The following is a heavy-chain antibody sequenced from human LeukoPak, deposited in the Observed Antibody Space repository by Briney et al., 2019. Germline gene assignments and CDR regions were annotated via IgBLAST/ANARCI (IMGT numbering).Heavy chain of an antibody. D-gene: IGHD6-13*01. CDR3: ASSPPYSSSWYWYY. V-gene: IGHV4-34*01. J-gene: IGHJ4*02. CDR2: INHSGST. Sequence: SETLSLTCAVYGGSFSGYYWSWIRQPPGKGLEWIGEINHSGSTNYNPSLKSRVTISVDTSKNQFSLKLSSVTAADTAVYYCASSPPYSSSWYWYYWGQGTLVTVSS. CDR1: GGSFSGYY.